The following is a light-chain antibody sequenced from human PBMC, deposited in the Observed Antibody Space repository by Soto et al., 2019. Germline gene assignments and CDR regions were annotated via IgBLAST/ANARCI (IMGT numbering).Light chain of an antibody. V-gene: IGLV2-14*01. Sequence: QSVLTQPASVSGSPGQSITIPCTGTSSDIGGYNYVSWYLQHPGKVPKLLIYDVSNRPSGVSNRFSGSKSGNTASLTISGPQAEDEADYYCSSYTRSVSRYVFGGGTQLTVL. CDR2: DVS. CDR3: SSYTRSVSRYV. CDR1: SSDIGGYNY. J-gene: IGLJ2*01.